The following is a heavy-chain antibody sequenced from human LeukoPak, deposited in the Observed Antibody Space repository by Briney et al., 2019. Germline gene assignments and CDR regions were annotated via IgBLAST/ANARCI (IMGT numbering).Heavy chain of an antibody. CDR2: ISGSGGST. CDR1: GFTFSSYA. CDR3: AKGTLFDYDSSGYHQSHYYYYYYMDV. J-gene: IGHJ6*03. V-gene: IGHV3-23*01. Sequence: GGSLRLSCAASGFTFSSYAMSWVRQAPGKGLEWVSAISGSGGSTYYADSVKGRFTISRDNSKNTLYLQMNSLRAEDTAVYYCAKGTLFDYDSSGYHQSHYYYYYYMDVWGKGTTVTVSS. D-gene: IGHD3-22*01.